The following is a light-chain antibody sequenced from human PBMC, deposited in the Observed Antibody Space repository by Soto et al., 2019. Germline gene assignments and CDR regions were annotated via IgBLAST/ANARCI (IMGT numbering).Light chain of an antibody. CDR2: ENN. CDR1: SSNIGAGYE. CDR3: QSYDSSLSGYV. V-gene: IGLV1-40*01. Sequence: QSVLTQPPSVSEAPGQRVTISCTGSSSNIGAGYEAHWYQQVPRTAPKLLIYENNNRRSGIPDRFSGSKSGTSASRAITGFRADDEAEYYCQSYDSSLSGYVFGTGTKVTVL. J-gene: IGLJ1*01.